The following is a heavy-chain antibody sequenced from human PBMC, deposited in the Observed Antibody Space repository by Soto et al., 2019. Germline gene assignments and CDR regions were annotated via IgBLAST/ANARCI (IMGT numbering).Heavy chain of an antibody. D-gene: IGHD6-13*01. CDR1: GFIFSSYG. CDR3: AREAAAGTFFDY. Sequence: GGSLRLSCAASGFIFSSYGMNWVRQAPGKGLEWVAVIWYDGSNKYYADSVKGRFTISRDNSKNTLYLQMNSLRAEDTAVYYCAREAAAGTFFDYWGQGTLVTVSS. CDR2: IWYDGSNK. J-gene: IGHJ4*02. V-gene: IGHV3-33*08.